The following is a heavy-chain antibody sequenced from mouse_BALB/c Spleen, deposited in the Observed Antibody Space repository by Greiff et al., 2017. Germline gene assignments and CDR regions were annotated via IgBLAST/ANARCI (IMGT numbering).Heavy chain of an antibody. Sequence: ESGPGLVKPSQSLSLTCSVTGYSITSGYYWNWIRQFPGNKLEWMGYISYDGSNNYNPSLKNRISITRDTSKNQFFLKLNSVTTEDTATYYCARDYDDTGYFDVWGAGTTVTVSS. CDR1: GYSITSGYY. J-gene: IGHJ1*01. V-gene: IGHV3-6*02. CDR3: ARDYDDTGYFDV. D-gene: IGHD2-3*01. CDR2: ISYDGSN.